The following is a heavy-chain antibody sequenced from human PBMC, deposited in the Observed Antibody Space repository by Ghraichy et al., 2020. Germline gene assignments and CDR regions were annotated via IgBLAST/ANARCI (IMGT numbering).Heavy chain of an antibody. CDR3: ARVLGLGELSFAFWYFDL. Sequence: SETLSLTCTVSGGSISSYYWSWIRQPAGKGLEWIGRIYTSGSTNYNPSLKSRVTMSVDTSKNQFSLKLSSVTAADTAVYYCARVLGLGELSFAFWYFDLWGRGTLVTVSS. J-gene: IGHJ2*01. V-gene: IGHV4-4*07. D-gene: IGHD3-10*01. CDR2: IYTSGST. CDR1: GGSISSYY.